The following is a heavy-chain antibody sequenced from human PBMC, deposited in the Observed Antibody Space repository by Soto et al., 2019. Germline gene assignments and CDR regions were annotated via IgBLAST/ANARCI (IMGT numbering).Heavy chain of an antibody. CDR1: GFTFDDYG. D-gene: IGHD1-26*01. J-gene: IGHJ4*02. V-gene: IGHV3-20*04. CDR3: VRGASLNFDY. Sequence: EVQLVESGGGVLRPGGSLRLSCTASGFTFDDYGMSWARQAPGKGLEWVSGVNWNGGSTGYADSVKGRFTISRDNAKNSLYLQMNSLRAEDTAFYYCVRGASLNFDYWSQGTLVTVSS. CDR2: VNWNGGST.